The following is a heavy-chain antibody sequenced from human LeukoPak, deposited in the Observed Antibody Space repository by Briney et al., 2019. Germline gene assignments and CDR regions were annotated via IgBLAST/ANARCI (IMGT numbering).Heavy chain of an antibody. D-gene: IGHD6-13*01. CDR1: GYTFTSYD. CDR3: ARVPRSWYYFDY. Sequence: ASVKVSCKASGYTFTSYDINWVRQATGQGLEWMGWMSPNSGNTGYAQKFQGRVTMTRNTSISTAYMELSGLRSEDTAVYYCARVPRSWYYFDYWGQGTLVTVSS. J-gene: IGHJ4*02. CDR2: MSPNSGNT. V-gene: IGHV1-8*01.